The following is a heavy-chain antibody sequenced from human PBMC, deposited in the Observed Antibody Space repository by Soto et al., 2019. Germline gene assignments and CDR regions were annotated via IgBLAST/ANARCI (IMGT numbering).Heavy chain of an antibody. V-gene: IGHV1-46*01. CDR3: ARDCIAAPTFYYYYGMDV. D-gene: IGHD6-6*01. CDR2: INPSDGST. J-gene: IGHJ6*02. Sequence: GASVKVSCKASGYSFTGYSMYWVRQSPGQGLEWMGIINPSDGSTSYAQKFQGRVTMTRDTSTSTVYMELSSLRSEDTAVYYCARDCIAAPTFYYYYGMDVWGQGTTVTVSS. CDR1: GYSFTGYS.